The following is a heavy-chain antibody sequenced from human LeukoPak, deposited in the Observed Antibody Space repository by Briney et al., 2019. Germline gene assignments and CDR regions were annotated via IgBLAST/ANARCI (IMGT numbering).Heavy chain of an antibody. D-gene: IGHD1-14*01. J-gene: IGHJ3*02. CDR3: ARDVLAAGATGTFDI. CDR1: GFTFSSYA. CDR2: IKQDGNEK. V-gene: IGHV3-7*03. Sequence: TGGSLRLPCAASGFTFSSYAMSWVRQAPGKGLEWVANIKQDGNEKYYVDSVKGRFTISRDNAKNSLYLQMNSLRAEDTAVYYCARDVLAAGATGTFDIWGQGTMVTVSS.